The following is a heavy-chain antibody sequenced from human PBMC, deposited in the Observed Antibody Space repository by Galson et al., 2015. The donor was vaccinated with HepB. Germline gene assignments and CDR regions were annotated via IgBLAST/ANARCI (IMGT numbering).Heavy chain of an antibody. V-gene: IGHV3-13*01. CDR3: ARAKYYDFWSGYYIRADYYYGMDV. J-gene: IGHJ6*02. Sequence: SLRLSCAASGFTFRSYDMHWVRQATGKGLEWVSAIGTAGDTYYPGSVKGRFTISRENAKNSLYLQMNSLRAGDTAVYYCARAKYYDFWSGYYIRADYYYGMDVWGQGTTVTVSS. CDR2: IGTAGDT. CDR1: GFTFRSYD. D-gene: IGHD3-3*01.